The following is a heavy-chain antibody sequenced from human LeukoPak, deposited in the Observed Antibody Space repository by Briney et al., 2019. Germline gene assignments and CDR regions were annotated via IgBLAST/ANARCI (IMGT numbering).Heavy chain of an antibody. CDR2: IWYDGSNK. D-gene: IGHD6-13*01. J-gene: IGHJ6*02. CDR3: ARDRIPYSTYYYGMDV. CDR1: GFTFSSYG. V-gene: IGHV3-33*01. Sequence: GGSLRLSCAASGFTFSSYGMHWVRQAPGKGLEWVAVIWYDGSNKYYAGSVKGRFTISRDNSKNTLYLQMNSLRAEDTAVYYCARDRIPYSTYYYGMDVWGQGTTVTVSS.